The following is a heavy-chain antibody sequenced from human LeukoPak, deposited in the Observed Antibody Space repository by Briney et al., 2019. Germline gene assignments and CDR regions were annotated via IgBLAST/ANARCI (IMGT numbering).Heavy chain of an antibody. D-gene: IGHD2-21*02. V-gene: IGHV4-31*03. CDR2: IYYSGST. J-gene: IGHJ3*02. CDR3: AREYCGGDCYSAGAFDI. CDR1: GGSTSSGGYY. Sequence: PSETLSLTCTVSGGSTSSGGYYWSWIRQHPGKGLEWIGYIYYSGSTYYNPSLKSRVTISVDTSKNQFSLKLSSVTAADTAVYYCAREYCGGDCYSAGAFDIWGQGTMVTVSS.